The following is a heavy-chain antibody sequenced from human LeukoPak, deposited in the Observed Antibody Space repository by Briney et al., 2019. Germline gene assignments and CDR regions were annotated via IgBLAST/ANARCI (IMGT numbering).Heavy chain of an antibody. Sequence: GGSLRLSCAASGFTFSSYAMHWVRQAPGKGLEWVAVISYDGSNKYYADSVKGRFTISRDKSKNTLYLQMNSLRAEDTAVYYCAKDREGIGSWFDPWGQGTLVTVSS. CDR3: AKDREGIGSWFDP. V-gene: IGHV3-30-3*01. CDR1: GFTFSSYA. CDR2: ISYDGSNK. J-gene: IGHJ5*02. D-gene: IGHD6-13*01.